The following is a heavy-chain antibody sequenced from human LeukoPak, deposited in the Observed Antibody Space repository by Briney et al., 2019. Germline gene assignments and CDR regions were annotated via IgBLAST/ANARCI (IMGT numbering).Heavy chain of an antibody. Sequence: SETLSLTCAVYGGSFSGYYWSWIRQPPGKGLEWIGEINHSGSTNYNPSLKSRVTISVDTSKNQFSLKLSSVTAADTAVYYCARGRGYYDSSGYRVWGQGTLVTVSS. CDR2: INHSGST. J-gene: IGHJ4*02. CDR3: ARGRGYYDSSGYRV. D-gene: IGHD3-22*01. CDR1: GGSFSGYY. V-gene: IGHV4-34*01.